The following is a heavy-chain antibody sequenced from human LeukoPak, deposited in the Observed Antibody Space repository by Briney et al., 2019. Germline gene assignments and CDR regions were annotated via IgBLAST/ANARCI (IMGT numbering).Heavy chain of an antibody. J-gene: IGHJ3*02. CDR1: GLTFSSYG. CDR2: IRYDGSNK. D-gene: IGHD6-19*01. V-gene: IGHV3-30*02. Sequence: GGSLRLSCAASGLTFSSYGIHWVRQAPGKGLERVAFIRYDGSNKYYADSVKGRFTISRDNSKNTLYLQLNSLRTEDTAVYFCARGARGSGWRVFDIWGQGTMVTVSS. CDR3: ARGARGSGWRVFDI.